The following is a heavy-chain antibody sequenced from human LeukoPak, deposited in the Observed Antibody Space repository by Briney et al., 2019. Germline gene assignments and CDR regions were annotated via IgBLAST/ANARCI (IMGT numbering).Heavy chain of an antibody. CDR2: IYYSGST. Sequence: SETLSLTCTVSGGSISSYYWSWIRQPPGKGLEWIGYIYYSGSTNYNPSLKSRVTISVDTSKNQFSLKLSSVTAADTVVYYCARDKRYYDFWSATQRFDAFDIWGQGTMVTVSS. CDR1: GGSISSYY. J-gene: IGHJ3*02. V-gene: IGHV4-59*01. CDR3: ARDKRYYDFWSATQRFDAFDI. D-gene: IGHD3-3*01.